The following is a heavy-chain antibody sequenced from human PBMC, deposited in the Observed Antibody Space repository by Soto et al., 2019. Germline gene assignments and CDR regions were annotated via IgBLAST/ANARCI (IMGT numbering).Heavy chain of an antibody. CDR2: MKHDGSER. CDR1: GFTFDTYW. Sequence: GGSLRLSCAASGFTFDTYWMAWVRQAPGKGLEWVANMKHDGSERYYVDSVKGRFTISGDNTKNSLYLQMTSLRADDTAVYYCARTPYYDILADYWGQGTLVTVSS. D-gene: IGHD3-9*01. J-gene: IGHJ4*02. CDR3: ARTPYYDILADY. V-gene: IGHV3-7*03.